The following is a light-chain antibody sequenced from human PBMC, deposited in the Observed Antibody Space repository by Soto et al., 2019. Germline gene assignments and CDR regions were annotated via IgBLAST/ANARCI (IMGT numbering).Light chain of an antibody. Sequence: QCVLTQASSVSGSVGQSSTISGTGASSDCGDHKSVSWYQHHPGKAPKLIIYEVNYRPSGVSSRFSGSRSGNTASLTISGIQAEEETHYYCSSSTATSILFGGGPQLNVL. CDR3: SSSTATSIL. V-gene: IGLV2-14*01. CDR1: SSDCGDHKS. CDR2: EVN. J-gene: IGLJ2*01.